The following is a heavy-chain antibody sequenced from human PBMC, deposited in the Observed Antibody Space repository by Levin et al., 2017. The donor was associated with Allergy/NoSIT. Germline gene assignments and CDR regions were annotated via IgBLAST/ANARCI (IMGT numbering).Heavy chain of an antibody. D-gene: IGHD6-13*01. CDR3: ARARTAAGKVWFDP. CDR1: GGSISSGPYY. V-gene: IGHV4-31*03. J-gene: IGHJ5*02. Sequence: SETLSLTCTVSGGSISSGPYYWSWIRRHPEKGLEWIGHIYYSGATYYNPSLEGRTTISVDTSKNQFSLKLSSVTAADTAVYYCARARTAAGKVWFDPWGQGTPVTVSS. CDR2: IYYSGAT.